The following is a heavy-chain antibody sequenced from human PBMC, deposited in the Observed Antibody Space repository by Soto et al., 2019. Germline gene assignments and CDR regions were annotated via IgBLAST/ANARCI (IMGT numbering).Heavy chain of an antibody. D-gene: IGHD2-21*02. V-gene: IGHV3-33*01. CDR2: IWYDGSNK. Sequence: QVQLVESGGGVVQPGRSLRLSCAASGFTFSSYGMHWVRQAPGKGLEWVAVIWYDGSNKYYADSVKGRFTISRDNSKNTLYLQMNSLRAEDTAVYYCARDLFGGNSEPLGYWGQGTLATVSS. CDR3: ARDLFGGNSEPLGY. J-gene: IGHJ4*02. CDR1: GFTFSSYG.